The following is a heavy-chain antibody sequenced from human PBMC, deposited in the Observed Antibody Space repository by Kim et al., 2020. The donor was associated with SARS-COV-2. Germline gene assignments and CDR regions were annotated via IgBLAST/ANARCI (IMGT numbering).Heavy chain of an antibody. V-gene: IGHV4-59*01. CDR3: AREDAHEGGVFGY. D-gene: IGHD2-2*01. CDR2: IYYSGST. CDR1: GGSISSYY. J-gene: IGHJ4*02. Sequence: SETLSLTCTVSGGSISSYYWSWIRQPPGKGLEWIGYIYYSGSTNYNPSLKSRVTISVDTSKNQFSLKLSSVTAADTAVYYCAREDAHEGGVFGYWGQGTLVTVFS.